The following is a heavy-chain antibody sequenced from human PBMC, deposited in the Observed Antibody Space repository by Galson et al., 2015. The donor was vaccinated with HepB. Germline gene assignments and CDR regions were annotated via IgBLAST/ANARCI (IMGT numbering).Heavy chain of an antibody. CDR2: INQSGKT. J-gene: IGHJ6*03. D-gene: IGHD3-16*01. Sequence: TLSLTCAVYGGSFSGYFWSWIRQSPGQGLECIGQINQSGKTIYNPSLKARVTISVDTSKNQFSLSLTSVTAADTSVYYCARGRTPPVEITFGGVSRGRDNFYMDVWGKGTTVTVSS. CDR1: GGSFSGYF. CDR3: ARGRTPPVEITFGGVSRGRDNFYMDV. V-gene: IGHV4-34*01.